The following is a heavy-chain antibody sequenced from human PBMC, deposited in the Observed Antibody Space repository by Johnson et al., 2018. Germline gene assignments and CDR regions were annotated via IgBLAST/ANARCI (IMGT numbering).Heavy chain of an antibody. CDR1: GGSINRGNYC. Sequence: QVQLRESGPGLVESSETLSLSCSVSGGSINRGNYCWGWIRQPPGKGLQWIGSFYSSGSPYYNPSLQSRVAILVDTSKNQFSLKLNSVTAVDTAIYYCARAYGDYYYSMDVWGNGTTVTVS. CDR2: FYSSGSP. D-gene: IGHD4-17*01. J-gene: IGHJ6*03. V-gene: IGHV4-39*07. CDR3: ARAYGDYYYSMDV.